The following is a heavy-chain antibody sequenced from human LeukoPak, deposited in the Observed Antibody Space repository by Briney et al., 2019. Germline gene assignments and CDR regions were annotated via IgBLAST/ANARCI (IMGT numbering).Heavy chain of an antibody. D-gene: IGHD7-27*01. CDR2: INHSGST. Sequence: PSETLSLTCAVYGGSFSGYYWSWIRQPPGKGLEWIGEINHSGSTNYNPSLKSRVTISVDTSKNQFSLKLSSVTAADTAVYYCAREHSPVKLGWYFDYWGQGTLVTVSS. J-gene: IGHJ4*02. CDR1: GGSFSGYY. V-gene: IGHV4-34*01. CDR3: AREHSPVKLGWYFDY.